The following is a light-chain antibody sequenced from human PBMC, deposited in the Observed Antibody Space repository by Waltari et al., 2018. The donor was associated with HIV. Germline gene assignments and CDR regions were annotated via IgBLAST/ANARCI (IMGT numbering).Light chain of an antibody. J-gene: IGLJ3*02. CDR1: ALPDQF. CDR3: QSADLSGTYWV. V-gene: IGLV3-25*03. CDR2: KDT. Sequence: SYDVTQPSSVSVSPGQTARITCSGYALPDQFVYWYQQKPGQAPVLVIYKDTQRPAGIPERCSWSSSGTVATLTIRGVRTEDEADYHCQSADLSGTYWVFGGGTKLTVL.